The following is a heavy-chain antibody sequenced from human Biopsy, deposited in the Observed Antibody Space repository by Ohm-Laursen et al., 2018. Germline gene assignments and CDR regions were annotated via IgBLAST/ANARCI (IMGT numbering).Heavy chain of an antibody. CDR3: ARGGSGSGYYGMDV. CDR1: GATFSRSA. D-gene: IGHD3-10*01. CDR2: IIPIVGIT. Sequence: ASVTVSCKTSGATFSRSAFFWVRQAPGHGLVYLGRIIPIVGITNHAQTFQGRITLTADKSTFMVYMELSRLRSDDTAIYYCARGGSGSGYYGMDVWGQGATVSVSS. V-gene: IGHV1-69*04. J-gene: IGHJ6*02.